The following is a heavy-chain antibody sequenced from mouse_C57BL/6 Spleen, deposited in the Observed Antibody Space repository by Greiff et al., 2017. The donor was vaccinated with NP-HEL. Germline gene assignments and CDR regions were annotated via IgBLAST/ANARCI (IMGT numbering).Heavy chain of an antibody. CDR2: ISYDGSN. V-gene: IGHV3-6*01. J-gene: IGHJ2*01. D-gene: IGHD4-1*01. Sequence: DVKLQESGPGLVKPSQSLSLTCSVTGYSITSGYYWNWIRQFPGNKLEWMGYISYDGSNNYHPSLKNRISITRDTSKNQFFLKLKSVTTEDTATYYCARGPLTGTGYFDYWGQGTTLTVSS. CDR3: ARGPLTGTGYFDY. CDR1: GYSITSGYY.